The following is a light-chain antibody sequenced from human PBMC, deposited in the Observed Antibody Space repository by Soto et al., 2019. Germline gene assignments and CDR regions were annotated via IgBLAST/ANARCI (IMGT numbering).Light chain of an antibody. CDR1: QNIGSN. V-gene: IGKV3-15*01. J-gene: IGKJ1*01. CDR3: QQYRNWPRT. Sequence: EIVMAQSPATLSVSPGETAILSCRASQNIGSNLAWYQQRPGQAPRLLIYGASSRVTGIPARFSGSGSGTDFTLTISSLQAEDAGVYYCQQYRNWPRTFGQGTKVDIK. CDR2: GAS.